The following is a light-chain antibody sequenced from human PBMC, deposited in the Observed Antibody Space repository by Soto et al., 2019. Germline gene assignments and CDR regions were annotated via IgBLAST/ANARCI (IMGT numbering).Light chain of an antibody. J-gene: IGLJ1*01. Sequence: QSVLTQPPSVSGAPGRSVTISCTGSSSNIGAGYDVHWYQQLPGTAPKLLIYANSNRPSGVPDRFSGSKSGTSASLAITGLQAEDEADYYCQSYDSTLSARYVFGTGTKLTVL. V-gene: IGLV1-40*01. CDR1: SSNIGAGYD. CDR2: ANS. CDR3: QSYDSTLSARYV.